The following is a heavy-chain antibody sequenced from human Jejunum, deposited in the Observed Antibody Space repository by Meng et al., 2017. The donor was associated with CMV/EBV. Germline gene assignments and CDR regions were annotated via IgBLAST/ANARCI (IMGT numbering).Heavy chain of an antibody. J-gene: IGHJ5*02. CDR2: LRYDGSIK. D-gene: IGHD3-3*01. V-gene: IGHV3-30*02. Sequence: QVRLGGSGGGVVQPGGALRLSCVASGFTLSIYGMHWVRQAPGKGLEWVAFLRYDGSIKYYVDSVKGRFTISKDNSKNTLYLQMDSLRGEDTAMYYCARRVEWSDLWGQGTLVTVSS. CDR3: ARRVEWSDL. CDR1: GFTLSIYG.